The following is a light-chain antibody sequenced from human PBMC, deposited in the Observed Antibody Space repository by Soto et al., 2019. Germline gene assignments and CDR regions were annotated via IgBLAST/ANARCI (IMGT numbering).Light chain of an antibody. J-gene: IGKJ4*01. CDR1: QDISSY. CDR2: AAS. V-gene: IGKV1-9*01. CDR3: RQLNSYPLT. Sequence: DIQLTQSPSFLSASVGDRVTITCRASQDISSYLAWYQQKPGKAPKLLIYAASTLQSGVPSSFSGSGSGTEFTLTISSLQPEDFATYYCRQLNSYPLTFGGGTKVEIK.